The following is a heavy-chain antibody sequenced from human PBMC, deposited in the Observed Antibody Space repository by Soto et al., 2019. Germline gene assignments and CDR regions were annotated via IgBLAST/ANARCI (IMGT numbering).Heavy chain of an antibody. CDR3: ARDRGRIEARPAGWFDP. Sequence: XGSLRLSCAASGFSFSSYGMHWVRQAPGKGLEWVAVIWYDGSNKYYADSVKGRFTISRDNSKNTLYLQMNSLRAEDTAVYYCARDRGRIEARPAGWFDPWGQGTLVTVSS. CDR2: IWYDGSNK. J-gene: IGHJ5*02. V-gene: IGHV3-33*01. D-gene: IGHD6-6*01. CDR1: GFSFSSYG.